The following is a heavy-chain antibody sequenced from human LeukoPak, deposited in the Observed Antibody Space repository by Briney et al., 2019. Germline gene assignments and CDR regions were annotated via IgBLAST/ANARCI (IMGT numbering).Heavy chain of an antibody. CDR1: GYTFSDYS. CDR2: ISSSGTYI. CDR3: AKTRSGYSYASFDY. D-gene: IGHD5-18*01. Sequence: PGGSLRLSCAASGYTFSDYSVNWVRQVPGKGLEWVSSISSSGTYIYYADSVKGRFTISRDNSKNTLYLQMNSLRAEDTAVYYCAKTRSGYSYASFDYWGQGTLVTVS. J-gene: IGHJ4*02. V-gene: IGHV3-21*04.